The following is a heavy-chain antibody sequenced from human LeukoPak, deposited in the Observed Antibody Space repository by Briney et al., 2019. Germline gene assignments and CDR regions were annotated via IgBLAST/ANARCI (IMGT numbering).Heavy chain of an antibody. Sequence: ASVKVSCKASGYTFTNYDINWVRQATGQGLEWLGWVSTDSGNSDSAQKFEGRITLTRETSISTVFLELRNLRSDDTAVYYCARGVSRGVDYWGQGTLVTVSS. CDR1: GYTFTNYD. CDR2: VSTDSGNS. D-gene: IGHD3-16*01. CDR3: ARGVSRGVDY. V-gene: IGHV1-8*02. J-gene: IGHJ4*02.